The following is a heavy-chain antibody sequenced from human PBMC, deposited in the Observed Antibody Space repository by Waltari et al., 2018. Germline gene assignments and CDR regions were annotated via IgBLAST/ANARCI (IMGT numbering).Heavy chain of an antibody. D-gene: IGHD2-2*03. Sequence: QVQLVESGGGVVQPGGSLRLSCAASGFTFSNYGMHWVRQAPGKGLEWVAFIRYDGTNKYYADSVKSRFTISRDNSKNTLYLQMNSLRAEDTAVYYCAKVWITSSPHYFDYWGQGTLVTVSS. CDR1: GFTFSNYG. CDR3: AKVWITSSPHYFDY. CDR2: IRYDGTNK. J-gene: IGHJ4*02. V-gene: IGHV3-30*02.